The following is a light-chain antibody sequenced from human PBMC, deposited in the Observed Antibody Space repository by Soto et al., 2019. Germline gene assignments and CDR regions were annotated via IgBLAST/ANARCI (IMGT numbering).Light chain of an antibody. V-gene: IGKV3-11*01. CDR2: DAS. CDR1: KSVSSY. Sequence: EIVLTQSPATLSLSPGERATLSCRASKSVSSYLAWYQQKPGQAPRLLIYDASSRGTGIPARFSGSGSGTDFTLTISSLEPEDFAVYYCQQRSNWLTFGGGTKVEIK. CDR3: QQRSNWLT. J-gene: IGKJ4*01.